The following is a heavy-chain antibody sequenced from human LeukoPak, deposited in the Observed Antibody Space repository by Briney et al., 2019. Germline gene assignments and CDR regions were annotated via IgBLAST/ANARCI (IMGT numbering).Heavy chain of an antibody. CDR3: ARDHVHYYDSRGYWAY. J-gene: IGHJ4*02. Sequence: ASVKVSCKASGYTFTSYAMHWVCQAPGQRLEWMGWINAGNGNTKYSQKFQGRVTITRDTSASTAYMELSSLRSEDTAVYYCARDHVHYYDSRGYWAYWGQGTLVTVSS. V-gene: IGHV1-3*01. CDR1: GYTFTSYA. CDR2: INAGNGNT. D-gene: IGHD3-22*01.